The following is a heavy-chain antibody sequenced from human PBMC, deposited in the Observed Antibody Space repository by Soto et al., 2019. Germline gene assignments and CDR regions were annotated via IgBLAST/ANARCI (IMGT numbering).Heavy chain of an antibody. CDR1: GGSFSGYY. V-gene: IGHV4-34*01. J-gene: IGHJ6*02. CDR3: AGGAGGYSRYYYYVMDV. D-gene: IGHD1-26*01. CDR2: INHSGST. Sequence: QVQLQQWGAGLLKPSETLSLTCAVYGGSFSGYYWSWIRQPPGKGLEWIGEINHSGSTNYNPSLKMRVTISVDTSKNQCSREMSLVTAAGTAVYYCAGGAGGYSRYYYYVMDVWGQGTTVTVSS.